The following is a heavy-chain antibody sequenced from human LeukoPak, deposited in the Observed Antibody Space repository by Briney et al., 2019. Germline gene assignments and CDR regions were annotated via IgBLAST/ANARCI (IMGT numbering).Heavy chain of an antibody. CDR2: VYYNGNT. V-gene: IGHV4-59*08. Sequence: SETLSLTCTVSGGSISTYYWSWIRQPPGKGLEWIGYVYYNGNTNYNPSLKSRVTISVDTSKNQFSLQLTSVIAADTAVYFCARRVAVTARYYFDFWGQGTLVTVSS. D-gene: IGHD6-19*01. J-gene: IGHJ4*02. CDR3: ARRVAVTARYYFDF. CDR1: GGSISTYY.